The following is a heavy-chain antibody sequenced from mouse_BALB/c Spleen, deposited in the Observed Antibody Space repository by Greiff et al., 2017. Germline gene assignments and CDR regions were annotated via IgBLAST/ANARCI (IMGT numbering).Heavy chain of an antibody. CDR2: INSNGGST. Sequence: EVKVEESGGGLVQPGGSLKLSCAASGFTFSSYGMSWVRQTPDKRLELVATINSNGGSTYYPDSVKGRFTISRDNAKNTLYLQMSSLKSEDTAMYYCARDGIYYGYDGGSWFAYWGQGTLVTVSA. V-gene: IGHV5-6-3*01. CDR1: GFTFSSYG. J-gene: IGHJ3*01. D-gene: IGHD2-2*01. CDR3: ARDGIYYGYDGGSWFAY.